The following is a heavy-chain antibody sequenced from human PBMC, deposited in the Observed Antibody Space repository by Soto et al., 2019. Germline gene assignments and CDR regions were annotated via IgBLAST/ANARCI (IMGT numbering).Heavy chain of an antibody. CDR3: AKDGRNGYNLFY. CDR1: GDSISSGGW. Sequence: QVQLQESGPGVVKPSGTLSLTSAVSGDSISSGGWWSWVRQPPGKGLEWIGEIYHSGSTNYNPSLKSRVTILVDMSKNHFSLNLNSVNVADTAIYYCAKDGRNGYNLFYWGQGTRVTLSS. D-gene: IGHD5-12*01. V-gene: IGHV4-4*02. CDR2: IYHSGST. J-gene: IGHJ4*02.